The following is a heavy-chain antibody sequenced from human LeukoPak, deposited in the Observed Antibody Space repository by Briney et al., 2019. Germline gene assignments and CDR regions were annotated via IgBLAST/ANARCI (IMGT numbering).Heavy chain of an antibody. CDR2: ISGSGGST. V-gene: IGHV3-23*01. Sequence: GGSLRLSCAASGFTFSSYAMSWVRQAPGKGLEWVSAISGSGGSTYYADSVKGQFTISRDNSKNTLYLQMNSLRAEDTAVYYCAKDPYSGYSPAYFDYWGQGTLVTVSS. CDR3: AKDPYSGYSPAYFDY. D-gene: IGHD5-18*01. CDR1: GFTFSSYA. J-gene: IGHJ4*02.